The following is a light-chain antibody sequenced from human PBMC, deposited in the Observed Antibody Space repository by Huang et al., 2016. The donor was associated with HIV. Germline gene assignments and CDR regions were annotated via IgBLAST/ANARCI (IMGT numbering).Light chain of an antibody. V-gene: IGKV1-39*01. CDR3: QQTYSTPWT. J-gene: IGKJ1*01. CDR2: AAS. CDR1: QSISSY. Sequence: DIQMTQSPSSLSASVGDRVTITCRASQSISSYFNWYQQIPGKAPKVLIYAASNLQSGVPSRFSGSGSGTDFTLTISSLQPEDFSTYYCQQTYSTPWTFGQGTKVEIK.